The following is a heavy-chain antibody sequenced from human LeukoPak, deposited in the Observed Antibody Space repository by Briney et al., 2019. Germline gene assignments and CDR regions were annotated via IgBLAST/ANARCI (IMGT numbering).Heavy chain of an antibody. CDR2: IIPTFGTA. Sequence: GSSVKVSCKASGGTFSCYAISWVRQAPGQGLEWMGGIIPTFGTANYAQKFQGRVTITTDESTSTAYMELSSLRSEDTAVYYCAREALRWLQFDPWGQGTLVTVSS. CDR3: AREALRWLQFDP. CDR1: GGTFSCYA. J-gene: IGHJ5*02. V-gene: IGHV1-69*05. D-gene: IGHD4-23*01.